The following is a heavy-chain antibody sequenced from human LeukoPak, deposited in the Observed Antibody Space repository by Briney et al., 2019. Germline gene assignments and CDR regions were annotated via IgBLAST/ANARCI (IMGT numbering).Heavy chain of an antibody. CDR1: GGTFSSYA. Sequence: GASVKVSCKASGGTFSSYAISWVRQAPGQGLEWMGGIIPIFGTANYAQKFQGRVTITTDESTSTAYMELSSLRSEDTAVYYCARGVGDYYDSSGYYSYWGQGTLVTVSS. CDR2: IIPIFGTA. D-gene: IGHD3-22*01. V-gene: IGHV1-69*05. CDR3: ARGVGDYYDSSGYYSY. J-gene: IGHJ4*02.